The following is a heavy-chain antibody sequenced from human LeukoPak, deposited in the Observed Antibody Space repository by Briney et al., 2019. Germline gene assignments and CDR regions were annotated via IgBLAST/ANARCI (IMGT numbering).Heavy chain of an antibody. Sequence: GGSLRLSCAASGFTFSRYCMTWVRQAPGKGREWVANVNEGGSDKYYVGSVKGRFTISRDNAKNSLYLQMNSLRVEDTAVYYCARDVGWGFDYWGQATLVSVSS. CDR1: GFTFSRYC. J-gene: IGHJ4*02. CDR2: VNEGGSDK. CDR3: ARDVGWGFDY. D-gene: IGHD3-16*01. V-gene: IGHV3-7*01.